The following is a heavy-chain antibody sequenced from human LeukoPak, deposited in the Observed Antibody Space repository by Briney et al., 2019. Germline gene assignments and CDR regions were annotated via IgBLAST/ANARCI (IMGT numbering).Heavy chain of an antibody. Sequence: ASVKVSCKASGYTFISHTMHWVRQAPGQRLEWMGWINPDNAHTKYSQKFQGRVTITRDTSATAVYVELSSLRSEDTAIYYCVRTYYDVLTDYYFDYWGQGTLVTVAS. V-gene: IGHV1-3*01. J-gene: IGHJ4*02. CDR1: GYTFISHT. CDR3: VRTYYDVLTDYYFDY. CDR2: INPDNAHT. D-gene: IGHD3-9*01.